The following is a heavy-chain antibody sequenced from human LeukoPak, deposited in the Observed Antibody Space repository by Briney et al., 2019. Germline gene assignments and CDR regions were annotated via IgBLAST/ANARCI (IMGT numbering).Heavy chain of an antibody. CDR2: IYYSGST. J-gene: IGHJ5*02. CDR1: GGSISSSSYY. CDR3: ARSNWFDP. V-gene: IGHV4-39*01. Sequence: SETLSLTCAVSGGSISSSSYYWGWIRQPPGKGLEWIGSIYYSGSTYYNPSLKSRVTISVDTSKNQFSLKLSSVTAADTAVYYCARSNWFDPWGQGTLVTVSS.